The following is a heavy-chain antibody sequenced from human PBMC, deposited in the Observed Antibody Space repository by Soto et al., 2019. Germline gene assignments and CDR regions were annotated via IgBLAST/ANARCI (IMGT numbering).Heavy chain of an antibody. Sequence: QVQLVQSGAEVKKPGSSVKVSCKASGGTFTNYAISWVRQAPGQGLEWMGGIIPIFGTPNYAQKFQGRVTIAADESTSTAYMELSSLRSEDTAVYYCASMQHVGVTALCHYYYTMDVWGQGTTLAVSS. CDR2: IIPIFGTP. CDR1: GGTFTNYA. J-gene: IGHJ6*02. V-gene: IGHV1-69*01. CDR3: ASMQHVGVTALCHYYYTMDV. D-gene: IGHD2-21*02.